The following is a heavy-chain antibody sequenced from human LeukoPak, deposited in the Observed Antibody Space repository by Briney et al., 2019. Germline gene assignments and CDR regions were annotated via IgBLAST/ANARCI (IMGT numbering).Heavy chain of an antibody. D-gene: IGHD5-18*01. J-gene: IGHJ5*02. CDR1: GYTFTGYY. V-gene: IGHV1-2*02. CDR3: ARDTAMVTGNWFDP. CDR2: INPNSGGT. Sequence: AASVKVSCKASGYTFTGYYMHWVRQAPGQGLEWMGWINPNSGGTNYAQKFQGRVTMTRDTSISTAYMELSRLRSDDTAVYYCARDTAMVTGNWFDPWGQGTLVTVSS.